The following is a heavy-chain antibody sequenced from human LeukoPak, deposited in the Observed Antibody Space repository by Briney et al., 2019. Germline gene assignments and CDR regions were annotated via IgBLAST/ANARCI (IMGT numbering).Heavy chain of an antibody. CDR3: ARVLGYYDSSGYYYVGYFDY. CDR1: GFTFSDHY. Sequence: GGSLRLSCAASGFTFSDHYMDWVRQAPGKGLEWVGRTRNKANSYTTEYAASVKGRFTISRDDSKNSLYLQMNSLKTEDTAVYHCARVLGYYDSSGYYYVGYFDYWGQGTLVTVSS. D-gene: IGHD3-22*01. V-gene: IGHV3-72*01. J-gene: IGHJ4*02. CDR2: TRNKANSYTT.